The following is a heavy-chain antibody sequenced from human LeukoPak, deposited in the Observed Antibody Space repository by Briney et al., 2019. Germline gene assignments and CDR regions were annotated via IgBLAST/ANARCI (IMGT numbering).Heavy chain of an antibody. CDR3: ARGLSIAART. J-gene: IGHJ5*02. CDR1: GYSISSGYY. V-gene: IGHV4-38-2*02. Sequence: SETLSLTCTVSGYSISSGYYWGWIRQPPGKGLEWIGSIYHSGSTNYNPSLKSRVTISVDTSKNQFSLKLSSVTAADTAVYYCARGLSIAARTWGQGTLVTVSS. D-gene: IGHD6-6*01. CDR2: IYHSGST.